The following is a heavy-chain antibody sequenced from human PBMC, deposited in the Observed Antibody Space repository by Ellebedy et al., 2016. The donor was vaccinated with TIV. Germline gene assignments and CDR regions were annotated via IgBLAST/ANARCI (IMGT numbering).Heavy chain of an antibody. D-gene: IGHD3-9*01. CDR1: GASFSGSY. V-gene: IGHV4-34*01. CDR2: ISLSGSP. J-gene: IGHJ4*02. Sequence: MPSETLSLTCGVSGASFSGSYWSYIRQTPGKGLEWIGEISLSGSPNYNPSLRGRVTMSLDTSKNHFSLNLTSATAADTAVYYCATAVRDDWSLSLWGQGTQVTVSS. CDR3: ATAVRDDWSLSL.